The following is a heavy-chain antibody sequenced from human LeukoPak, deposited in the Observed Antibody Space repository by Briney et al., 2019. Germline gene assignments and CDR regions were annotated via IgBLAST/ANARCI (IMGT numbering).Heavy chain of an antibody. J-gene: IGHJ6*02. CDR2: INAGNGNT. CDR3: ARDQGRRLPTSNYGMDV. D-gene: IGHD2-21*02. V-gene: IGHV1-3*01. Sequence: GASVKVSCKASGYTFSDYGINWVRQAPGQGLEWMGWINAGNGNTKYSQKFQGRVTITRDTSASTAYMELSSLRSEDTAVYYCARDQGRRLPTSNYGMDVWGQGTTVTVSS. CDR1: GYTFSDYG.